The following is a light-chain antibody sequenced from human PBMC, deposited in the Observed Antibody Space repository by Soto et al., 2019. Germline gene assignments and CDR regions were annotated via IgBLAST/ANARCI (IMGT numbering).Light chain of an antibody. Sequence: QSVGTVQVCVSGSPGQAITISCTGTSSDVGGYNYVSWYQQHPGKAPKLMIYEVSNRPSGVSNRFSGSKSGNTASLTISGLQAEDEADYYCSSYTSSTSYVFGTGTKVTVL. CDR1: SSDVGGYNY. V-gene: IGLV2-14*01. CDR2: EVS. CDR3: SSYTSSTSYV. J-gene: IGLJ1*01.